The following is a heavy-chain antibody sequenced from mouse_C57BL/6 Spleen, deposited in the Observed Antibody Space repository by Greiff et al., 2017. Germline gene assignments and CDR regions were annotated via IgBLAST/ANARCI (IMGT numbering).Heavy chain of an antibody. D-gene: IGHD1-3*01. V-gene: IGHV1-69*01. Sequence: QVQLQQPGAELVMPGASVKLSCKASGYTFTSYWMHWVKQSPGQGLEWIGEIDPSDSYTNYNQKFKGKSTLTVDKSSSTAYMQLSSLTSEDSAVYYCARLYAHYAMDYWGQGTSVTVSS. CDR3: ARLYAHYAMDY. CDR2: IDPSDSYT. CDR1: GYTFTSYW. J-gene: IGHJ4*01.